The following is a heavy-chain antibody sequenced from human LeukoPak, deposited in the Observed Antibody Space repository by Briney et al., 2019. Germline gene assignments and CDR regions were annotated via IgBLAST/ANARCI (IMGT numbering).Heavy chain of an antibody. CDR2: IYSGGST. CDR3: AREKPQYSSGWYGAPDY. CDR1: GFTVSSNY. J-gene: IGHJ4*02. D-gene: IGHD6-19*01. V-gene: IGHV3-53*01. Sequence: PGGSLRLSCAASGFTVSSNYMSWVRQAPGKGLEWVSVIYSGGSTYYSDSVKGPFTISRDNSKNTLYLQMNSLRAEDTAVYYCAREKPQYSSGWYGAPDYWGQGTLVTVSS.